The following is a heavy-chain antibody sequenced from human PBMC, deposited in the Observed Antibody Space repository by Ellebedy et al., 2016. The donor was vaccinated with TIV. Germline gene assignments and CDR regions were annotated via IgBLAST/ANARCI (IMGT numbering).Heavy chain of an antibody. CDR2: INPNSGGT. J-gene: IGHJ6*02. CDR1: GYTFTGYY. CDR3: INGMDV. V-gene: IGHV1-2*02. Sequence: ASVKVSCKASGYTFTGYYMHWVRQAPGQGLEWMGWINPNSGGTNYAQKFQGRVTITADESTSTAYMELSSLRSEDTAVYYCINGMDVWGQGTTVTVSS.